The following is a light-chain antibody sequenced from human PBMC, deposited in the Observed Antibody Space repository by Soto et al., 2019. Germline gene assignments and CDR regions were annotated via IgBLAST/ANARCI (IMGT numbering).Light chain of an antibody. J-gene: IGLJ3*02. V-gene: IGLV1-47*01. CDR1: SSNIGSNY. Sequence: QSVLTQPPSASGTPGQRVTISCSGSSSNIGSNYVYWYQQLPGTAPKLLIYRNNQRPSGVPDRFSGSKSGTSASLAISGLRSADEAVCYCEAWGVSWSGLPWVFGGGTKVTVL. CDR3: EAWGVSWSGLPWV. CDR2: RNN.